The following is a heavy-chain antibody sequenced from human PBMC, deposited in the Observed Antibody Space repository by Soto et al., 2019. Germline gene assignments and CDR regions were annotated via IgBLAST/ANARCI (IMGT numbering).Heavy chain of an antibody. CDR1: GFTFSSYA. Sequence: GGSLRLSCAASGFTFSSYAMSWVRQAPGKGLEWVSAISGSGGSTYYADSVKGRFTISRDNSKNTLYLQMNSLRAEDTAVYYCAKSPTVTMTEREDWGSYFDYWGQGTLVTVSS. D-gene: IGHD4-4*01. CDR3: AKSPTVTMTEREDWGSYFDY. V-gene: IGHV3-23*01. CDR2: ISGSGGST. J-gene: IGHJ4*02.